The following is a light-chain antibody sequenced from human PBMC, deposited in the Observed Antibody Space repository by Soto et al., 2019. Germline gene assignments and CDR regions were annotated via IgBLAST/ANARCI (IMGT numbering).Light chain of an antibody. CDR3: QQYNNWPPH. Sequence: EIVMTQSPATLSVSPGERVTLSCRASQSVNNKVAWYQQKPGQAPRRLIFGASTRATGIPARFSGSGSVTEFTLTISSLQSEDFAVYYCQQYNNWPPHFGQGTRLEIK. J-gene: IGKJ5*01. V-gene: IGKV3-15*01. CDR2: GAS. CDR1: QSVNNK.